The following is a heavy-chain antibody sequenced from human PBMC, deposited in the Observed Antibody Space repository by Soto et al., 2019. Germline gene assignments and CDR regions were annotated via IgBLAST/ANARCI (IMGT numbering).Heavy chain of an antibody. V-gene: IGHV3-11*06. D-gene: IGHD4-17*01. CDR2: ISSSSSYT. CDR1: GVTFSDYY. CDR3: ARVTTTVTTYLIDY. Sequence: PGVSLRLPWAAAGVTFSDYYMSWIRQAPGKGLEWVSYISSSSSYTNYADSVKGRFTISRDNAKNSLYLQMNSLRAEDTAVYYCARVTTTVTTYLIDYWGQGTLVTVSS. J-gene: IGHJ4*02.